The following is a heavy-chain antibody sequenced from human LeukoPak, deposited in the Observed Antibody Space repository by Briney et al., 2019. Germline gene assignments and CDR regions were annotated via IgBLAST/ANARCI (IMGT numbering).Heavy chain of an antibody. CDR1: GFTFSSYA. CDR2: ISGSGGST. V-gene: IGHV3-23*01. J-gene: IGHJ4*02. CDR3: AIGILAGPKHGYYFDY. Sequence: GGSLRLSCAASGFTFSSYAMSWVRQAPGKGLEWVSAISGSGGSTYYADSVKGRFTISRDNSKNTLYLQMNSLRAEDTAVYYCAIGILAGPKHGYYFDYWGQGTLVTVSS. D-gene: IGHD1-1*01.